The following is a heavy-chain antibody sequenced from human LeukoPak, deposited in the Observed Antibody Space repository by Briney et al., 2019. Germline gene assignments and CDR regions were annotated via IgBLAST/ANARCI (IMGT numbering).Heavy chain of an antibody. CDR1: RNPIKTYY. D-gene: IGHD3-22*01. V-gene: IGHV4-59*01. Sequence: SETLSLTCSVSRNPIKTYYWNWIRQPPGKGLEWLCYIDNTGDPTYSPSLKSRLTISVDKAKNQFSLKLASVTAADTAVYYCARDLADYHDSLGHHGAFNIWGPGTLVIVSS. CDR3: ARDLADYHDSLGHHGAFNI. J-gene: IGHJ3*02. CDR2: IDNTGDP.